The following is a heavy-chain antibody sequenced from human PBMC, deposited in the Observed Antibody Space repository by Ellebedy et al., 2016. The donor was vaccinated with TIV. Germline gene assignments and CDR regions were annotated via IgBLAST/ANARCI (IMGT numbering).Heavy chain of an antibody. CDR1: GFTFSSYA. V-gene: IGHV3-23*01. CDR2: FGGRSTTT. J-gene: IGHJ3*02. CDR3: AKISPTHRGAFDI. Sequence: GGSLRLSXAASGFTFSSYAMSWVRQAPGKGLEWVSVFGGRSTTTYYADSVKGRFTISRDNSKNTLFLQVNSLRGDDTARYYCAKISPTHRGAFDIWGQGTMVTVSS. D-gene: IGHD3-3*02.